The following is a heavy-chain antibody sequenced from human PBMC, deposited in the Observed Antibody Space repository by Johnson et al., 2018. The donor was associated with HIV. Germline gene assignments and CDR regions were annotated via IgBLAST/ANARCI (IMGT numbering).Heavy chain of an antibody. Sequence: MLLVESGGGLVQPGGSLRLSCAASGITVSSNYMTWVRQAPGKGLEWVSVIYADGVTYYPDSVKARFTISRDRSENTLYLQMNSLRAEDTAMYYCAKNSAAFDIWGQGTMVTVSS. CDR1: GITVSSNY. CDR2: IYADGVT. D-gene: IGHD2/OR15-2a*01. V-gene: IGHV3-66*01. J-gene: IGHJ3*02. CDR3: AKNSAAFDI.